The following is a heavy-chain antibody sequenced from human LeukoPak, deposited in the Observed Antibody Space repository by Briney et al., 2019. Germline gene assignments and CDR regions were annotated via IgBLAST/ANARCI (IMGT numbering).Heavy chain of an antibody. V-gene: IGHV3-7*01. CDR2: IKPDGSEK. CDR1: GFTLSTFW. Sequence: GGSLRLSCVPSGFTLSTFWMNWVRQAPGKGLEWVANIKPDGSEKYYVDSVKGRFTISRDNAKNSLYLQMNSLRAEDTAVYYCARSYYDILTGYYDYWGQGTLVTVSS. CDR3: ARSYYDILTGYYDY. D-gene: IGHD3-9*01. J-gene: IGHJ4*02.